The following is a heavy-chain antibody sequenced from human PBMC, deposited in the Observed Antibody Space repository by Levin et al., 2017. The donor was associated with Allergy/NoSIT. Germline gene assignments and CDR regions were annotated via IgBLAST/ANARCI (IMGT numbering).Heavy chain of an antibody. V-gene: IGHV3-48*02. J-gene: IGHJ3*02. Sequence: GGSLRLSCAASGFTFSSYSMNWVRQAPGKGLEWVSYISSSSSTIYYADSVKGRFTISRDNAKNSLYLQMNSLRDEDTAVYYCARSIMITFGGARAGAFDIWGQGTMVTVSS. CDR3: ARSIMITFGGARAGAFDI. CDR1: GFTFSSYS. D-gene: IGHD3-16*01. CDR2: ISSSSSTI.